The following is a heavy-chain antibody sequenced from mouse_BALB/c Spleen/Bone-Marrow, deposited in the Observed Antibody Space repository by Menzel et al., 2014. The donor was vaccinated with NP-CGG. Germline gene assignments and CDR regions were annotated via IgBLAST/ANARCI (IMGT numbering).Heavy chain of an antibody. CDR2: IDPANGDI. D-gene: IGHD2-1*01. Sequence: EVQLQQSGAELVKPGASVKLSCKASGFNIKDTYMHWVKQRPEQGLEWIGRIDPANGDIIYDPKFQGKATITADTSSNTAYLQLSSLTSEDTAVYYCARGGNYGWFAYWGQGTLVTVSA. CDR1: GFNIKDTY. CDR3: ARGGNYGWFAY. J-gene: IGHJ3*01. V-gene: IGHV14-3*02.